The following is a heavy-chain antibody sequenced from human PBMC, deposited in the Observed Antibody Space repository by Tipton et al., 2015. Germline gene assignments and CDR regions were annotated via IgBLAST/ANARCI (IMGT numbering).Heavy chain of an antibody. J-gene: IGHJ4*02. D-gene: IGHD5-18*01. V-gene: IGHV4-61*08. CDR2: IHYSGST. CDR1: GDPLTSTGNY. CDR3: ARDPSDGYGHFDY. Sequence: TLSLTCSFSGDPLTSTGNYWTWIRQSPGKGLEWIGYIHYSGSTNSNPSLKSRVTMSVDTSKNQFSLKLPSVTAADTALYYCARDPSDGYGHFDYWGQGTLVTVSS.